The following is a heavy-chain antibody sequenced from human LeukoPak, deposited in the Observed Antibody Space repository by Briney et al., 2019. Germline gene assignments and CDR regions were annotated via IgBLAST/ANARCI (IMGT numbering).Heavy chain of an antibody. CDR1: GYTLTELS. J-gene: IGHJ5*02. CDR2: FYPEDGET. D-gene: IGHD1-7*01. Sequence: ASVKVSCKVSGYTLTELSMHWVRQAPGKGLEWMGGFYPEDGETIYAQKFQGRVTMNEDTSTDTAYMELSSLRSEDTAVYYCATSNWNYERYWFDPWGQGTLVTVSS. CDR3: ATSNWNYERYWFDP. V-gene: IGHV1-24*01.